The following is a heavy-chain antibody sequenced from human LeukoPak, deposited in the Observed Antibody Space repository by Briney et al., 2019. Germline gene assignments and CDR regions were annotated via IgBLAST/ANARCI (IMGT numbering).Heavy chain of an antibody. Sequence: GGSLRLSCAASGFTFSDYYMSWIRQAPGKGLEWVSYISSSGSTIYYADSVKGRFTISRDNAKNSLYLQMNSLRAEDTAVYYCARTAYDFWSGMPTDFDYWGQGTLVTVSS. V-gene: IGHV3-11*01. CDR1: GFTFSDYY. CDR3: ARTAYDFWSGMPTDFDY. CDR2: ISSSGSTI. J-gene: IGHJ4*02. D-gene: IGHD3-3*01.